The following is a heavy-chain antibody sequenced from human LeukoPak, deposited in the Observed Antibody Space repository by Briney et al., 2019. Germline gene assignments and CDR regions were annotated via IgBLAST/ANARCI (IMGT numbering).Heavy chain of an antibody. D-gene: IGHD2-15*01. V-gene: IGHV4-4*07. CDR3: ASISATEAFDI. Sequence: PSETLSLTCTVSGGSISSYYWSWIRQPAGKGLEWIGRIYTSGSTNYNPSLKSRVTMSVDTSKNQFSLKLSSVTAADTAVCYCASISATEAFDIWGQGTMVTVSS. CDR1: GGSISSYY. J-gene: IGHJ3*02. CDR2: IYTSGST.